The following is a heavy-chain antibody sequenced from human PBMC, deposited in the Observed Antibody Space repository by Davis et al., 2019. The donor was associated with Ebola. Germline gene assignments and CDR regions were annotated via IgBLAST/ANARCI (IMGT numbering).Heavy chain of an antibody. CDR1: GGSFSAYY. Sequence: SETLSLTCAVYGGSFSAYYWSWIRQPPGKGLEWIGEINHSGSTNYNPSLKSRVTISVDTSKNQFSLKLSSVTAADTAVYYCAREKGQQLVSGDYYYYGMDVWGQGTTVTVSS. CDR3: AREKGQQLVSGDYYYYGMDV. V-gene: IGHV4-34*01. D-gene: IGHD6-13*01. J-gene: IGHJ6*02. CDR2: INHSGST.